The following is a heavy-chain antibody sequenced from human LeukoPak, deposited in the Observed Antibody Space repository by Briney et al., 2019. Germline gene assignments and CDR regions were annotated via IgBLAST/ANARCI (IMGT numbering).Heavy chain of an antibody. Sequence: GGSLRLSCAASAITFSTYAMSWVRQAPGKGLECVSVISGGAGSTYYADSVKGRFTISRDNSKNTLYLQMNSLRAEDTAVYYCATYSSLNRREFQYWGQGTLLTVSS. CDR1: AITFSTYA. V-gene: IGHV3-23*01. CDR2: ISGGAGST. D-gene: IGHD3-22*01. J-gene: IGHJ1*01. CDR3: ATYSSLNRREFQY.